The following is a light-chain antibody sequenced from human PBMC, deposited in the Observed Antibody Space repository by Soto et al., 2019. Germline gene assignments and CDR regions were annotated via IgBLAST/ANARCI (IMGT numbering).Light chain of an antibody. V-gene: IGKV1-39*01. J-gene: IGKJ1*01. CDR2: TVS. CDR1: QTISNY. CDR3: QQSYTTSWT. Sequence: DIQMTQSPSSLSASVGDRVTITCRANQTISNYLNWYQQKPGKAPKLLVYTVSNLHSGVPSRFSGGASGTDFTLTSSSLQPEDCATYYCQQSYTTSWTFGQGTKVAIK.